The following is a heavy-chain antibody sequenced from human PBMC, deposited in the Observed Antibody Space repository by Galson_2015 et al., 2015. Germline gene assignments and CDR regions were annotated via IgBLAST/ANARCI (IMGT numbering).Heavy chain of an antibody. CDR2: IKTRTNNYAT. Sequence: SLRLSCAASEFTFSASPMHWVRQASGKGLEWVGLIKTRTNNYATVYAASVKGRFTISRDDSKNTVYLQMNSLRTEDTAVYYCARDKYQLLWEYYYYGMDVWGQGTTVTVSS. CDR3: ARDKYQLLWEYYYYGMDV. D-gene: IGHD2-2*01. CDR1: EFTFSASP. V-gene: IGHV3-73*01. J-gene: IGHJ6*02.